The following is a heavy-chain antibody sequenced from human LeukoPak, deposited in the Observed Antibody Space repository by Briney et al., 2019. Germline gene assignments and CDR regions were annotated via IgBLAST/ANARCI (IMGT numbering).Heavy chain of an antibody. CDR2: MDNFGYK. D-gene: IGHD3-10*01. Sequence: GGSLRLSCAASGFSVNNNYMNWVRQATGKGLEWVSLMDNFGYKHYADSVEGRVTISGDSSRNTVYLQLNSLRDEDTAVYYCAGGSYYGSGSRPGYIEYWGQGTLVTVSS. CDR1: GFSVNNNY. CDR3: AGGSYYGSGSRPGYIEY. V-gene: IGHV3-53*01. J-gene: IGHJ4*02.